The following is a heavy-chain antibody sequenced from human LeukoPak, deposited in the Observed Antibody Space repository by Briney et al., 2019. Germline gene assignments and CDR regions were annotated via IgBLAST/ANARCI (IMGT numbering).Heavy chain of an antibody. J-gene: IGHJ4*02. Sequence: GGSLQISCQGSGSIFTSYWIGWVRQVPGKGLEWMGIIYPGDSDTRYSPSFQGQVTISADKSISTAYLQWSSLKASDSAMYYCARLEWELLPFDYWGQGTLVTVSS. CDR2: IYPGDSDT. CDR1: GSIFTSYW. V-gene: IGHV5-51*01. CDR3: ARLEWELLPFDY. D-gene: IGHD1-26*01.